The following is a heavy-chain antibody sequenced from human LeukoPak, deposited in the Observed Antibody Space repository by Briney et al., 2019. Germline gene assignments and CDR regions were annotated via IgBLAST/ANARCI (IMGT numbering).Heavy chain of an antibody. CDR3: ATDRAWGSNFDY. J-gene: IGHJ4*02. CDR2: FDPEDGET. CDR1: GYILTELS. V-gene: IGHV1-24*01. D-gene: IGHD1-26*01. Sequence: ASVKVSCKVSGYILTELSMHWVRQAPGKGLEWMGGFDPEDGETIYAQKFQGRVTMTEDTSTDTAYMELSSLRSEDTAVYYCATDRAWGSNFDYWGQGTLVTVSS.